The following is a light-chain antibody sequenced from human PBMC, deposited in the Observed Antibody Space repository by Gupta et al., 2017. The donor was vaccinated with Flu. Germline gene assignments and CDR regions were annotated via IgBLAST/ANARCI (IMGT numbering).Light chain of an antibody. CDR1: SSDIGTYNF. CDR3: SSSTSNDHFWV. Sequence: QSALTQPASVSASPGQSITISCTGASSDIGTYNFVSWYQQHPGKSPRLLIYEVSNRPSGVSNRFSGSKSGNTASLTISGLQAEDEAVYYCSSSTSNDHFWVFGGGTKLTVL. CDR2: EVS. V-gene: IGLV2-14*01. J-gene: IGLJ3*02.